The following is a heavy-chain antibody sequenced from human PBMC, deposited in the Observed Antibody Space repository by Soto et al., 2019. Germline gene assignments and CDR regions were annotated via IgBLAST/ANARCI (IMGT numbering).Heavy chain of an antibody. J-gene: IGHJ5*02. CDR2: ISGSGGST. Sequence: EVQLLESGGGLVQPGGSLRLSCAASGLTFSSYAMSWVRQAPGKGLEWVSAISGSGGSTYYADSVKGRFTISRDNSKNTLYLQMNSLRAEDTAVYYCAKDPGLVGATEWFDPWGQGTLVTVSS. CDR3: AKDPGLVGATEWFDP. CDR1: GLTFSSYA. V-gene: IGHV3-23*01. D-gene: IGHD1-26*01.